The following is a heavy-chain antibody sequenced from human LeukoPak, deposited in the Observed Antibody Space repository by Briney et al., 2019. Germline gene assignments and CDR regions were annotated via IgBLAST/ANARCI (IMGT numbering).Heavy chain of an antibody. D-gene: IGHD1-26*01. CDR3: AREGSYPSYGMDV. CDR1: GGSISSYY. Sequence: SETLSLTCTVSGGSISSYYWSWIRQPPGKGLEWIGYIYYGGSTNYNPSLKSRITISVDTSKDQFSLKLSSVTAADTAVYYCAREGSYPSYGMDVWGQGTTVTVSS. V-gene: IGHV4-59*01. J-gene: IGHJ6*02. CDR2: IYYGGST.